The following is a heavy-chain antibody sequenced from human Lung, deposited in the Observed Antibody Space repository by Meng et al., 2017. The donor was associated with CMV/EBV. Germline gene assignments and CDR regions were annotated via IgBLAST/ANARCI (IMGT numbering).Heavy chain of an antibody. V-gene: IGHV3-48*03. Sequence: GESLKISCAASGFTFSIYEMNWVRQAPGKGLEWVSFISVTGSQIYYADSVKGRFTISRDNAQNSLYLQMNSLRGDDTAVYYCARGIRRRDELWNWRRSRNNVFYIDSWGQGXLVXVSS. D-gene: IGHD1/OR15-1a*01. J-gene: IGHJ4*02. CDR2: ISVTGSQI. CDR3: ARGIRRRDELWNWRRSRNNVFYIDS. CDR1: GFTFSIYE.